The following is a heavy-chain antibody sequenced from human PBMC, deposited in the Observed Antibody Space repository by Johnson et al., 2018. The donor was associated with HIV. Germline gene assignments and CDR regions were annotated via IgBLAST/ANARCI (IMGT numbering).Heavy chain of an antibody. D-gene: IGHD1-26*01. V-gene: IGHV3-30-3*01. CDR3: AKDAGWSIVGATDGRDAFDI. Sequence: VQLVESGGGVVQPGRSLRLSCAASVFTFISYAMHWVRQAPGKGLEWVAVISYGGSTYYADSVKGRFTISRDNSKNTVYLQMNNLRAEDTAVYYCAKDAGWSIVGATDGRDAFDIWGQGAMVTVSS. CDR1: VFTFISYA. J-gene: IGHJ3*02. CDR2: ISYGGST.